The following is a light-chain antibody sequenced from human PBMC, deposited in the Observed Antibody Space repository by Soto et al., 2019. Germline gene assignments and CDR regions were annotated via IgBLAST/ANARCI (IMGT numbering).Light chain of an antibody. Sequence: DIKMTQCPSTLSASVGDRVTLTCRASQTIHSFLAWYQQKAGKAPKLMIYGASNLESGVPSRFSGSGAGTDFTLTVSSLQPDDFATFYCQQFHSFPWTFGQGTKVEIK. V-gene: IGKV1-5*01. CDR3: QQFHSFPWT. J-gene: IGKJ1*01. CDR2: GAS. CDR1: QTIHSF.